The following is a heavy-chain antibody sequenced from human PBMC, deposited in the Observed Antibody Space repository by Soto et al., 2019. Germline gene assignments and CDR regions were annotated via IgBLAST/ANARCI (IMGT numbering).Heavy chain of an antibody. CDR1: GGSISSGDYY. D-gene: IGHD3-22*01. V-gene: IGHV4-30-4*01. J-gene: IGHJ6*02. CDR3: ARGDLYYYGSSRYNPPRQYYYYGMDV. CDR2: IYYSGST. Sequence: KPAETLSLTCTVSGGSISSGDYYWSWIRQPPGKGLEWIGYIYYSGSTYYNPSLKSRVTISVDTSKNQFSLKLSSVTAADTAVYYWARGDLYYYGSSRYNPPRQYYYYGMDVWGEGTTVTVSS.